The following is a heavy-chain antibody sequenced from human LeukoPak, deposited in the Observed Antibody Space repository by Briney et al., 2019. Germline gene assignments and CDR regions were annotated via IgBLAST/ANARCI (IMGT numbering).Heavy chain of an antibody. Sequence: AGGSLRLSCAASGFTFSSYWMHWVRQAPGKGLVWVSRINTDGSSTSYADSVKGRFTISRDNAKNTLYLQMNSLRAEDTAVYYCARERTVYSGSYSYWGQGTLVTVSS. D-gene: IGHD1-26*01. CDR3: ARERTVYSGSYSY. CDR1: GFTFSSYW. V-gene: IGHV3-74*01. J-gene: IGHJ4*02. CDR2: INTDGSST.